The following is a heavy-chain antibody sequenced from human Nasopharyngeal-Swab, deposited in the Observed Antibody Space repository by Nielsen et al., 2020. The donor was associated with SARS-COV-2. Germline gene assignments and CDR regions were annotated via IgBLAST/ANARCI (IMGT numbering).Heavy chain of an antibody. CDR2: ISAYNGNT. V-gene: IGHV1-18*04. Sequence: ASVKDSCKASGYTFTSYGISWVRQAPGQGLEWMGWISAYNGNTNYAQKLQGRVTMTTDTSTSTAYMELRSLRSDDTAVYYCAREELVHWYFDLWGRGTLVTVSS. CDR3: AREELVHWYFDL. J-gene: IGHJ2*01. CDR1: GYTFTSYG. D-gene: IGHD6-13*01.